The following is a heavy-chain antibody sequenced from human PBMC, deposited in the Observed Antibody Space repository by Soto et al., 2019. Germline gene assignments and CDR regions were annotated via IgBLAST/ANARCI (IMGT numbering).Heavy chain of an antibody. Sequence: PGRSLRLSCAASGFTFSSYSMNWVRQAPGNGLEWVSYISSSSSTIYYADSVKGRFTISRYNAKNSLYLQMYSLRAEDTAVYYSARDYSSYGPFDYWGQGTLVTVSS. CDR3: ARDYSSYGPFDY. V-gene: IGHV3-48*01. CDR1: GFTFSSYS. CDR2: ISSSSSTI. D-gene: IGHD5-18*01. J-gene: IGHJ4*02.